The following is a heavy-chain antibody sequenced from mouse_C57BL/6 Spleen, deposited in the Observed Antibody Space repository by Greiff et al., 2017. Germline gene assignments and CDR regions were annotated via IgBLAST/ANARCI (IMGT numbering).Heavy chain of an antibody. CDR2: IYPGDGDT. CDR3: ARYYFDY. V-gene: IGHV1-82*01. J-gene: IGHJ2*01. Sequence: QVQLQQSGPELVKPGASVKISCKASGYAFSSSWMNWVKQRPGKGLEWIGRIYPGDGDTNYNGKFKGKATLTADKSSSTAYMQLSSLTSEEAAVYFCARYYFDYWGQGTTLTVSS. CDR1: GYAFSSSW.